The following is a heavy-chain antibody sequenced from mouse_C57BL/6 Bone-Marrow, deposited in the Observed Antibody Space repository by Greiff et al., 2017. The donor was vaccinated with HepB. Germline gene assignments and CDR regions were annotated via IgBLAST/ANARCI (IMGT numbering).Heavy chain of an antibody. Sequence: EVKLMESGPVLVKPGASVKMSCKASGYTFTDYYMNWVKQSHGKSLEWIGVINPYNGGTSYNQKFKGKATLTVDKSSSTAYMELNSLTSEDSAVYYCARFAGTGYFDYWGQGTTLTVSS. CDR2: INPYNGGT. CDR1: GYTFTDYY. J-gene: IGHJ2*01. CDR3: ARFAGTGYFDY. D-gene: IGHD4-1*01. V-gene: IGHV1-19*01.